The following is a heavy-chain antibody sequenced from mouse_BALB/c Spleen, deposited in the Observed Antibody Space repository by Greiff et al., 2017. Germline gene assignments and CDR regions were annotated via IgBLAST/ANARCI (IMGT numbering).Heavy chain of an antibody. J-gene: IGHJ4*01. CDR3: ARDYYRYDRGDYYAMDY. V-gene: IGHV1-4*01. D-gene: IGHD2-14*01. CDR1: GYTFTSYT. Sequence: VQLQESGAELARPGASVKMSCKASGYTFTSYTMHWVKQRPGQGLEWIGYINPSSGYTNYNQKFKDKATLTADKSSSTAYMQLSSLTSEDSAVYYCARDYYRYDRGDYYAMDYWGQGTSVTVSS. CDR2: INPSSGYT.